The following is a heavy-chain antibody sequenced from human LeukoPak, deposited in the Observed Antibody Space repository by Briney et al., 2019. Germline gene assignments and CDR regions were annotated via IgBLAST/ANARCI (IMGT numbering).Heavy chain of an antibody. CDR3: ARADGGVRGYYFDY. J-gene: IGHJ4*02. V-gene: IGHV4-31*03. D-gene: IGHD3-10*01. Sequence: SQTLSLTCTVSGASISSGGYYWSWVRQDPGKGLEWIGYIYYGGSTYYNPSLKSRITISVDTSKNQFSLELSSVTAADTAVYFCARADGGVRGYYFDYWGQGIMVTVSS. CDR1: GASISSGGYY. CDR2: IYYGGST.